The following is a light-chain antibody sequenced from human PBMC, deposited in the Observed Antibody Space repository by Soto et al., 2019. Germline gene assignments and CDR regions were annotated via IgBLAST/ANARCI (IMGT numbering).Light chain of an antibody. V-gene: IGKV3-20*01. CDR2: DAS. CDR3: QHYSTSLLP. Sequence: EIVLTQSPGTLSLSPGERATLSCRASQIISNSYLAWYQQKPGQAPRLLIYDASSRATGIPDRFSGSGSGTDFTLTISRLEPEDCAVYYCQHYSTSLLPFSGGTKVEIK. CDR1: QIISNSY. J-gene: IGKJ4*01.